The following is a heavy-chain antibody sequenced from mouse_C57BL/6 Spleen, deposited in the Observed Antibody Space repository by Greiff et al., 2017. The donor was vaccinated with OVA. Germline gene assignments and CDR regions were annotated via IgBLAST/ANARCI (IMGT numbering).Heavy chain of an antibody. CDR2: INYDGSST. D-gene: IGHD1-1*02. V-gene: IGHV5-16*01. Sequence: EVQLVESEGGLVQPGSSMKLSCTASGFTFSDYYMAWVRQVPEKGLEWVANINYDGSSTYYLDSLKSRFIISRDNAKNILYLQMSSLKSEDTATYYCARDRGSGGFDYWGQGTTLTVSS. CDR1: GFTFSDYY. CDR3: ARDRGSGGFDY. J-gene: IGHJ2*01.